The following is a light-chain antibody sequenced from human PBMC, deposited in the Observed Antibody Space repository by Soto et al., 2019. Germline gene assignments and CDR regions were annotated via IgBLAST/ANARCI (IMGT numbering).Light chain of an antibody. CDR1: QGISSY. Sequence: AIRMTQSPSSLSASTGDRVTITCRASQGISSYLAWYQQKPGKAPKLLIYAASTLQSGVPSRFRGSGSGTDFTLTICCLQSEDFATYYCQQYYSYPRTFGQGTKVEIK. CDR2: AAS. J-gene: IGKJ1*01. V-gene: IGKV1-8*01. CDR3: QQYYSYPRT.